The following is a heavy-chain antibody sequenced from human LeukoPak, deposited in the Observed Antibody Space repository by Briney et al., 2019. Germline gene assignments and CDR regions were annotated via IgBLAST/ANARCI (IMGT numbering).Heavy chain of an antibody. CDR2: IYYSGRV. V-gene: IGHV4-59*02. D-gene: IGHD6-19*01. J-gene: IGHJ6*04. CDR1: GGSVSSYY. CDR3: ARDSAVSGYYYYGMDV. Sequence: SETLSLTCTVSGGSVSSYYWGWIRQPPGKGLEWIGYIYYSGRVNYNPSLKSRVTISVDTSKNQFSLKLSSVTAADTAVYYCARDSAVSGYYYYGMDVWGEGTTATASS.